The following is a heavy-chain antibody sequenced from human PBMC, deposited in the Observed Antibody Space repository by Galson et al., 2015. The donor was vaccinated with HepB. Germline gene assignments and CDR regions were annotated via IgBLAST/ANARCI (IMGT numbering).Heavy chain of an antibody. CDR2: FDPEDGET. V-gene: IGHV1-24*01. Sequence: SVKVSCKVSGYTLTELHMHWVRQAPGKGLEWMGGFDPEDGETIYAQNFQGRVTMTEDTSTDTAYMELSSLRSEDTALYYCATLLYGDPRYYGMDVWGQGTTVTVSS. CDR3: ATLLYGDPRYYGMDV. CDR1: GYTLTELH. J-gene: IGHJ6*02. D-gene: IGHD4-17*01.